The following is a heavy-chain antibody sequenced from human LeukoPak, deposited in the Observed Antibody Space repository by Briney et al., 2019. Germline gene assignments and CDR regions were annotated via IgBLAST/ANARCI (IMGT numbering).Heavy chain of an antibody. D-gene: IGHD3-16*01. V-gene: IGHV3-66*01. CDR2: IYSSGST. Sequence: GGSLRLSCAASGLTVSSNYMSWVRQAPGKGLEWVSVIYSSGSTYYADSVKGRFTISRDNSKNTLYLQMNSLRDEDTAVYYCARWGSLNADYWGQGTLVTVSS. CDR3: ARWGSLNADY. CDR1: GLTVSSNY. J-gene: IGHJ4*02.